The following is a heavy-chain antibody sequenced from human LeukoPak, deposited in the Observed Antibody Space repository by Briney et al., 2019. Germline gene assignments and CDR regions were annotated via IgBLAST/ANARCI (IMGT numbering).Heavy chain of an antibody. CDR3: ARVAVVPAAPTFDY. J-gene: IGHJ4*02. V-gene: IGHV4-34*01. Sequence: SETLSLTRAVYGGSLSGYYWSWIRQPPGKGLEWIGEINHSGSTNYNPSLKSRVTISVDTSKNQFSLKLSSVTAADTAVYYCARVAVVPAAPTFDYWGQGTLVTVSS. CDR2: INHSGST. D-gene: IGHD2-2*01. CDR1: GGSLSGYY.